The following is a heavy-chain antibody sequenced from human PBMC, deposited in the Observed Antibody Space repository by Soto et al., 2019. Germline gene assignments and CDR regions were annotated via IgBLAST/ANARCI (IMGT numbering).Heavy chain of an antibody. CDR2: IYYSGST. V-gene: IGHV4-59*08. J-gene: IGHJ6*02. D-gene: IGHD5-18*01. CDR1: GGSISSQY. CDR3: ARGGLGYCSEGDYYAIYV. Sequence: PSETLSLTCTVSGGSISSQYWSWFRQPPGKGLEYIGYIYYSGSTHYNPSLKSRVTISVDMSKNQFSLKLSSVTAADTAVYYCARGGLGYCSEGDYYAIYVWGQGTTVTVS.